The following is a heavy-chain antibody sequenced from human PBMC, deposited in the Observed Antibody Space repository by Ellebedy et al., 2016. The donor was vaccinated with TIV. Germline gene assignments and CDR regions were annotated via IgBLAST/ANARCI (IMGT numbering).Heavy chain of an antibody. Sequence: GGSLRLSCAASGFTFSSYWMPWVRQAPGKGLVCLSYISRDGSSTRYADSVKGLFTISRDNAKKTLYLEMNSMRDEDTDVYYCARDSHYYESSAYQCWFDPWGQGTLVTVSS. CDR2: ISRDGSST. CDR1: GFTFSSYW. D-gene: IGHD3-22*01. V-gene: IGHV3-74*01. CDR3: ARDSHYYESSAYQCWFDP. J-gene: IGHJ5*02.